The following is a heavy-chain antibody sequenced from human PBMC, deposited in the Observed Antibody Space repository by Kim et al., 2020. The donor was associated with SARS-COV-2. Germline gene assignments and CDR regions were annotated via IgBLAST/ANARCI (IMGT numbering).Heavy chain of an antibody. CDR1: GYTFTSYG. CDR2: ISAYNGNT. Sequence: ASVKVSCKASGYTFTSYGISWVRQAPGQGLEWMGWISAYNGNTNYAQKLQGRVTMTTDTSTSTAYMELRSLRSDDTAVYYCARVGLLWFGELRDYGMDVWGQGTTVTVSS. CDR3: ARVGLLWFGELRDYGMDV. V-gene: IGHV1-18*01. D-gene: IGHD3-10*01. J-gene: IGHJ6*02.